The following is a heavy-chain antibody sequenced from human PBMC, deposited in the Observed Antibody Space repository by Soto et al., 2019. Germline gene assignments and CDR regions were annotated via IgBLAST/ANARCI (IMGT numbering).Heavy chain of an antibody. CDR1: GGSVSSGSYY. Sequence: SETLSLTCTVYGGSVSSGSYYWSWIRQPQGKGLEWIGYIYYSGSTNYNPSLKSRVTISVDTSKNQFSLKLSSVTAADTAVYYCARETDYYDSSGYSGPDYWGQGTLVTVSS. J-gene: IGHJ4*02. V-gene: IGHV4-61*01. CDR2: IYYSGST. CDR3: ARETDYYDSSGYSGPDY. D-gene: IGHD3-22*01.